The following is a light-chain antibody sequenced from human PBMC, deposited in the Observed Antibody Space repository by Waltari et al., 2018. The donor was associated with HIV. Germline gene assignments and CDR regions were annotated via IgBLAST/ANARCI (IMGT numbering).Light chain of an antibody. Sequence: QSVLTQPPSVSGAPGQRVTISCTGSSSNIGAGYDVRWYQQLPGTAPKLLIYGNSNRPSGVPDRFSGSKSGTSASLAITGLQAEDEADYYCQSYDSILSGSWVFGGGTKLTVL. CDR3: QSYDSILSGSWV. CDR1: SSNIGAGYD. J-gene: IGLJ3*02. CDR2: GNS. V-gene: IGLV1-40*01.